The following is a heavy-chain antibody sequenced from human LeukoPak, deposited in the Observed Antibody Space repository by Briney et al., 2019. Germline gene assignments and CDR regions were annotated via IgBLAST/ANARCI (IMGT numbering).Heavy chain of an antibody. V-gene: IGHV3-7*01. CDR1: GFTFSSSW. CDR2: IKADGTGK. CDR3: ARDRGWQQFDY. J-gene: IGHJ4*01. D-gene: IGHD5-24*01. Sequence: PGGSLRLSCVASGFTFSSSWMTWVRQAPGMGLERVANIKADGTGKYYVDSVRGRFSISRDNAKNSLYLELYSLRAEDTGVYFCARDRGWQQFDYWGQGTLVTVSS.